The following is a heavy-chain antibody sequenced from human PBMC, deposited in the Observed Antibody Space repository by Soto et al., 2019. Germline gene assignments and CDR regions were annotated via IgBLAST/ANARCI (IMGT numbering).Heavy chain of an antibody. V-gene: IGHV1-24*01. CDR2: FDPEDGET. Sequence: ASVKVSCKVSGYTLTELSMHWVRQAPGKGLEWMGGFDPEDGETIYAQKFQGRVTMTEDTSTDTAYMELSSLRSEDTAVYYCATAPSGSYGAPFDYWGQGTLLTVSS. CDR3: ATAPSGSYGAPFDY. CDR1: GYTLTELS. J-gene: IGHJ4*02. D-gene: IGHD1-26*01.